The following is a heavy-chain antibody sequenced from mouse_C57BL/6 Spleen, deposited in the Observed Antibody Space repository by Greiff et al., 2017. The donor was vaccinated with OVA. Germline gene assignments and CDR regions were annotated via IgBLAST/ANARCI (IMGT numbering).Heavy chain of an antibody. D-gene: IGHD3-2*01. J-gene: IGHJ2*01. Sequence: EVMLVESGGGLVKPGGSLKLSCAASGFTFSSYAMSWVRQTPEKRLEWVATISDGGSYTYYPDNVKGRFTISRDNAKNNLYLQMSHLKSEDTAMYYCAREGGTARALFDYWGQGTTLTVSS. CDR2: ISDGGSYT. CDR1: GFTFSSYA. CDR3: AREGGTARALFDY. V-gene: IGHV5-4*01.